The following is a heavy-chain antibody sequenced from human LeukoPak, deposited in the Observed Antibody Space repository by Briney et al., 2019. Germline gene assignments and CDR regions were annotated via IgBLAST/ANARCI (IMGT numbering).Heavy chain of an antibody. CDR1: GFTVNSNY. CDR2: VYSGDRT. D-gene: IGHD1-26*01. Sequence: GGSLRLSCAASGFTVNSNYMSWVRQAPGRGLEWVSVVYSGDRTYYADSVKGRFTISRDDSTNTLYLLMNSLRAEDTAVYYCARGYLIDYWGQGTLVTVSS. CDR3: ARGYLIDY. J-gene: IGHJ4*02. V-gene: IGHV3-66*01.